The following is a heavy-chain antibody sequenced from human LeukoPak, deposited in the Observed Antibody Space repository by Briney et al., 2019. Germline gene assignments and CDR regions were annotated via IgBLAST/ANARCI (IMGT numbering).Heavy chain of an antibody. CDR3: ARSTVTTWVGDFDY. Sequence: SETLSLTCTVSGGSISSSSYYWGWIRQPPGKGLEWIGSFFYNGNTYYNPSLKSRVTISADTSNNHFSLKLSSVTAADTAVYYCARSTVTTWVGDFDYWGQGTLVTVSS. J-gene: IGHJ4*02. CDR1: GGSISSSSYY. CDR2: FFYNGNT. D-gene: IGHD4-17*01. V-gene: IGHV4-39*01.